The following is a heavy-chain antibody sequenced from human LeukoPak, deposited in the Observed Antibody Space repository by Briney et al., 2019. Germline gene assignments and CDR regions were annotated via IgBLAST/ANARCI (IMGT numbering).Heavy chain of an antibody. D-gene: IGHD4-11*01. CDR1: GFTFSSYA. J-gene: IGHJ4*02. V-gene: IGHV3-23*01. Sequence: SGGSLRLSCAASGFTFSSYAMSWVRQAPGKGLEWVSAISGSGGSTYYADSVKGRFTISRDNSKNTLYLQMNSLRAEDTAVYYCAKDLPIDYSNYAASALDYWGQGTLVTVSS. CDR3: AKDLPIDYSNYAASALDY. CDR2: ISGSGGST.